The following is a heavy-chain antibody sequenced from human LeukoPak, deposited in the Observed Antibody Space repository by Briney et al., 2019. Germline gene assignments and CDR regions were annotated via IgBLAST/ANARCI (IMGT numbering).Heavy chain of an antibody. CDR2: IIPIFGTA. D-gene: IGHD4-17*01. CDR1: GGTFSSYA. J-gene: IGHJ6*02. CDR3: ARAEPDGDYAPRLIYYYGMDV. Sequence: SVKVSCKASGGTFSSYAISWVRQAPGQGLEWMGGIIPIFGTANYAQKFQGRVTITADESTSTAYMELSSLRSEDTAVYYCARAEPDGDYAPRLIYYYGMDVWGQGTTVTVYS. V-gene: IGHV1-69*13.